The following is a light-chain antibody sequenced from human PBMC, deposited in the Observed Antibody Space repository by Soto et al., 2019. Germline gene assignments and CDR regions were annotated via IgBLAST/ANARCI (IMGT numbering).Light chain of an antibody. CDR1: HSISSY. CDR3: QQSYSSPPT. CDR2: AAS. J-gene: IGKJ1*01. V-gene: IGKV1-39*01. Sequence: DIQMTQSPSTLSASVGDRVTITCRASHSISSYLNWYQQKPGKAPKLLIFAASSLQSGVPSRFSGGRSGPDFTLTINSLQPEDFATYYCQQSYSSPPTFGQGTKVDIK.